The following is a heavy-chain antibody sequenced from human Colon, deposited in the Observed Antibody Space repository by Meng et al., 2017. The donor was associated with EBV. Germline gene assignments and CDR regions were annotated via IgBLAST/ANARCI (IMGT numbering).Heavy chain of an antibody. CDR3: ASFDHIPRRNYFDY. V-gene: IGHV4-30-4*01. CDR2: IHHSGSA. D-gene: IGHD2-21*01. CDR1: GGSMSSGNYY. J-gene: IGHJ4*02. Sequence: GERQESGPGRVEPSQTLSLTCTVSGGSMSSGNYYWSWIRQPPGKGLEWIGYIHHSGSAYYNPSLKSRVSISVDTSKNQFSLNLNSMTAADTAVYYCASFDHIPRRNYFDYWGQGTLVTVSS.